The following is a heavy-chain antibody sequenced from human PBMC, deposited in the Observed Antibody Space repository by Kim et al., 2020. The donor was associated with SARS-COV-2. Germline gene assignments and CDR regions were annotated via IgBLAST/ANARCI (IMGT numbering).Heavy chain of an antibody. D-gene: IGHD3-9*01. V-gene: IGHV3-7*04. J-gene: IGHJ3*02. CDR3: ARNDDWSFNI. Sequence: KHYVDSVKGRFTTSRDHAKNSLYLQRNSLRAEDTAVYSCARNDDWSFNIWGRGTMVTVSS. CDR2: K.